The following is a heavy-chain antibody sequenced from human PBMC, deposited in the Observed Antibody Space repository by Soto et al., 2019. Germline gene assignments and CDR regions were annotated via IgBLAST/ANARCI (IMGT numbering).Heavy chain of an antibody. J-gene: IGHJ4*01. CDR3: ARAKWLPSLGFDF. CDR2: ISYDGSNK. D-gene: IGHD5-12*01. CDR1: GSTLSNYA. Sequence: QEQLVESGGGVVQPGRSLRLSCAASGSTLSNYAIHWVRQAPGKGLEWVAAISYDGSNKYYAVSVKGRFTISRDSSKNTVYLEMNSLRPEDTAAFYCARAKWLPSLGFDFWGHGTLVIVSS. V-gene: IGHV3-30-3*01.